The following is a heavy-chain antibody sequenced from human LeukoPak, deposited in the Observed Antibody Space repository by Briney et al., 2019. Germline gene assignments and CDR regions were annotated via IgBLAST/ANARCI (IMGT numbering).Heavy chain of an antibody. CDR1: GFTLSSYA. D-gene: IGHD3-22*01. V-gene: IGHV3-23*01. CDR2: ISVSGNT. Sequence: GGSLRLSCAASGFTLSSYAMSWVRQGPGKGLEWVSAISVSGNTYHADSVKGRFTISRDSSKNTLYLQMNSLRAEDTAVYYCAKGSRGCYDSSGYLIDYWGQGTLVTVSS. J-gene: IGHJ4*02. CDR3: AKGSRGCYDSSGYLIDY.